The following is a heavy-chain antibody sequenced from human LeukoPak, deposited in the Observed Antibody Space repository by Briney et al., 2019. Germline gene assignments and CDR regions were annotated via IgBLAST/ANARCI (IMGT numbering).Heavy chain of an antibody. CDR2: INHSGST. Sequence: SETLSLTCAVYGGSFSGYYWGWIRQPPGKGLEWIGEINHSGSTNYNPSLKSRVTISVDTSKNQFSLKLSSVTAADTAVYYCARGSPPDIVVVPAASLRFDPWGQGTLVTVSS. D-gene: IGHD2-2*01. CDR3: ARGSPPDIVVVPAASLRFDP. V-gene: IGHV4-34*01. J-gene: IGHJ5*02. CDR1: GGSFSGYY.